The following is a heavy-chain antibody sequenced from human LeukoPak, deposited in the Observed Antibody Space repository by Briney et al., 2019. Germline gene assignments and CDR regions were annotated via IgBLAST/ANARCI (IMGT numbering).Heavy chain of an antibody. J-gene: IGHJ6*02. D-gene: IGHD3-10*01. CDR1: GFTFSSYW. Sequence: GGSLRLSCAASGFTFSSYWMSWVRQAPGKGLEWVANIKQDGSEKYCVDSVKGRFTISRDNAKNSLYLQMNSLRAEDTAVYYCARDSAYYYGSGSYSVYYYYYYGMDVWGQGTTVTVS. V-gene: IGHV3-7*01. CDR3: ARDSAYYYGSGSYSVYYYYYYGMDV. CDR2: IKQDGSEK.